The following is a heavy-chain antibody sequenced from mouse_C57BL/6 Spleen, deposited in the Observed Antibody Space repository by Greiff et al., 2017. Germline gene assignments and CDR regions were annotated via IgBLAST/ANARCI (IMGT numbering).Heavy chain of an antibody. CDR2: IYPRSGNT. Sequence: VKLVESGAELARPGASVKLSCKASGYTFTSYGISWVKQRTGQGLEWIGEIYPRSGNTYYNEKFKGKATLTADKSSSTAYMELRSLTSEDAAVYFYARSRDYSDYWGEGTTLTVS. V-gene: IGHV1-81*01. J-gene: IGHJ2*01. CDR3: ARSRDYSDY. CDR1: GYTFTSYG.